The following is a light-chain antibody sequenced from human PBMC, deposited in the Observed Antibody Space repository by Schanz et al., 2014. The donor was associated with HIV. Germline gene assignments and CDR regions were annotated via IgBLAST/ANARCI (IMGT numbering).Light chain of an antibody. CDR2: DDY. Sequence: QSVLTQPPSVSAAPWQKVTISCSGGTSNIGNNYVSWYQQFPGKAPKLLIYDDYKRPSEIPDRFSGSKSGTSATLAISEVQTGDEADYYCGTWDSGLSLVLFGGGTKLTVL. J-gene: IGLJ2*01. CDR3: GTWDSGLSLVL. V-gene: IGLV1-51*01. CDR1: TSNIGNNY.